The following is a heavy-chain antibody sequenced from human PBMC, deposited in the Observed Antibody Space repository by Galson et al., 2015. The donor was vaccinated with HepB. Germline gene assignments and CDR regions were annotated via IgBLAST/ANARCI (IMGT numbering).Heavy chain of an antibody. J-gene: IGHJ6*02. CDR2: INPNSGGT. D-gene: IGHD3-3*01. CDR3: ARGGGYDFWSGYSRHYYYGMDV. CDR1: GYTFTGYY. Sequence: SVKVSCKASGYTFTGYYMHWVRQAPGQGLEWMGGINPNSGGTNYAQKFQGWVTMTRDTSISTAYMELSRLRSDDTAVYYCARGGGYDFWSGYSRHYYYGMDVCGQGTTVTVSS. V-gene: IGHV1-2*04.